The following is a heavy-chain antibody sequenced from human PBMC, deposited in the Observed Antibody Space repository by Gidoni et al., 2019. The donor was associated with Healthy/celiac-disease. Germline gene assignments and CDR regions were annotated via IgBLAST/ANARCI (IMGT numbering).Heavy chain of an antibody. Sequence: QLQLQQWGAGLLKPSEPLSLTCAVYGGSFSGYYWSWIRQPPGKGLEWIGEINHSGSTNYNPSRKSRVTISVDTSKNQFSLKLSSVTAADTAVYYCARGPRSIAVAGNWFDPWGQGTLVTVSS. D-gene: IGHD6-19*01. CDR3: ARGPRSIAVAGNWFDP. V-gene: IGHV4-34*01. CDR1: GGSFSGYY. CDR2: INHSGST. J-gene: IGHJ5*02.